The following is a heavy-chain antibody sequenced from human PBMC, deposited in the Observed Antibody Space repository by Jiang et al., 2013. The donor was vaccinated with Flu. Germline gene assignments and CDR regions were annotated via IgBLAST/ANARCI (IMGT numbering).Heavy chain of an antibody. V-gene: IGHV5-51*03. CDR1: GYTFSNYW. Sequence: GAEVKKPGESLKISCKGSGYTFSNYWIVWMRQAPGKGLEWMGMVYPGDSGTRYSPSFEGHVTVSADKSTSTAFLQWSSLKTSDSATYYCARGGNSNWFDPWGQGTLV. CDR2: VYPGDSGT. D-gene: IGHD4-23*01. J-gene: IGHJ5*02. CDR3: ARGGNSNWFDP.